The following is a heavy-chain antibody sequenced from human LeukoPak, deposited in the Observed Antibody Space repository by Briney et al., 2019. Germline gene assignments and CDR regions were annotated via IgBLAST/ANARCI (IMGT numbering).Heavy chain of an antibody. Sequence: GGSLRLSCVASGFSFSKFAMSWVRQAPGKGLEWVSGISDSGSRTYYADSVKGRFTISRDNSKSTLYLQLSRLRVDDTAVYSCAKDGTPWSGAYYFDYWGQGTLVTVSS. V-gene: IGHV3-23*01. CDR3: AKDGTPWSGAYYFDY. CDR2: ISDSGSRT. CDR1: GFSFSKFA. J-gene: IGHJ4*02. D-gene: IGHD3-10*01.